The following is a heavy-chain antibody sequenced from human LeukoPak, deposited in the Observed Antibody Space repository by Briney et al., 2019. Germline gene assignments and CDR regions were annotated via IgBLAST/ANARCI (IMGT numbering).Heavy chain of an antibody. CDR3: APIAAAGTVDY. V-gene: IGHV3-9*01. CDR2: ISWNSGGI. D-gene: IGHD6-13*01. Sequence: GRSLRLSCAASGFTFDDYAMHWVRQAPGKGLEWVSGISWNSGGIGYADSVKGRFTISRDNAKNSLYLQMNSLRAEDTALYYCAPIAAAGTVDYWGQGTLVTVSS. CDR1: GFTFDDYA. J-gene: IGHJ4*02.